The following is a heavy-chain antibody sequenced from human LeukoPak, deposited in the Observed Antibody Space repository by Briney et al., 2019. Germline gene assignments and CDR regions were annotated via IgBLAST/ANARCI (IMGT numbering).Heavy chain of an antibody. D-gene: IGHD1-26*01. CDR2: IFATGRT. CDR1: GGSISTYH. CDR3: ARENSASYREFDS. J-gene: IGHJ4*02. V-gene: IGHV4-4*07. Sequence: SETLSLTCTVSGGSISTYHWSWIRQPAGKGLEWIGRIFATGRTNYDPSLMSRVTMSIDTSKNQFSLRLTSVTAADTAVYYCARENSASYREFDSWGQGTQVTVSS.